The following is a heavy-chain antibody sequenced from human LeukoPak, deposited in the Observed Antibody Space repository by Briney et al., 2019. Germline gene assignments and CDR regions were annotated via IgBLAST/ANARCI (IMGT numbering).Heavy chain of an antibody. D-gene: IGHD5-18*01. CDR3: TRGRKQLWGYFDS. Sequence: SVKVSCKASGGTFTSYTISRVRQAPGQGLEWMGRIIPILGIANYAQKFQGRVTITADKSTSTAYMELSSLRSEDTAVYYCTRGRKQLWGYFDSWGEGTPVTVSS. CDR1: GGTFTSYT. J-gene: IGHJ4*02. CDR2: IIPILGIA. V-gene: IGHV1-69*02.